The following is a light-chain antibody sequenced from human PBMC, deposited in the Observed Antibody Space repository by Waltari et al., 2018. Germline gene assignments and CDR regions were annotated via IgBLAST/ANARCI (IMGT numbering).Light chain of an antibody. V-gene: IGKV2-28*01. CDR3: MQALQTPWT. J-gene: IGKJ1*01. Sequence: DIVMTQSPLSLPVTPGEPASISCRSSQGLLHSNGYNYLDWYLQKPGQSPQLLIYLGSNRASGVPDGFSGSGSGTDFTLKISRVEAEDVGVYYCMQALQTPWTFGQGTKVEIK. CDR1: QGLLHSNGYNY. CDR2: LGS.